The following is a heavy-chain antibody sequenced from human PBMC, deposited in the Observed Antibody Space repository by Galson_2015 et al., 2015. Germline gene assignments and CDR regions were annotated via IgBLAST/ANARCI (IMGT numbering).Heavy chain of an antibody. J-gene: IGHJ3*02. CDR2: ISYNGSNK. CDR3: ASNSFRYDRSRTSLAFDI. V-gene: IGHV3-30-3*01. CDR1: GFTFSSFT. Sequence: SLRLSCAASGFTFSSFTMHWVRQAPGQGLEWVAIISYNGSNKRHAESVKGRFTISRDNSENTLYLQMNSLRVEDTAVYYCASNSFRYDRSRTSLAFDIWGQGTMVTVSS. D-gene: IGHD3-22*01.